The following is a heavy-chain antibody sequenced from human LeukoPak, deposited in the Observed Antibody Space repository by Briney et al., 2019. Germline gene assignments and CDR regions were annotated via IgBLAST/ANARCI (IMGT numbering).Heavy chain of an antibody. D-gene: IGHD3-3*01. V-gene: IGHV4-4*07. CDR2: IYTSGST. CDR1: GGSISSMY. CDR3: ARGPSTIFGVVAIYVYYYMDV. J-gene: IGHJ6*03. Sequence: SETLSLTCSVSGGSISSMYWSWIRKPAPQGLEWIGNIYTSGSTDYNPSLKSRVSMSVDTSKNQFYLNLSSVTAADAAVYYCARGPSTIFGVVAIYVYYYMDVWGKGTTVTVSS.